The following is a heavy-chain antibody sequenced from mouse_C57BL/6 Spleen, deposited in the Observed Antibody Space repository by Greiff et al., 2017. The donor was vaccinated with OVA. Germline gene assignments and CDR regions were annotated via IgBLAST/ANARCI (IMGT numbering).Heavy chain of an antibody. CDR3: TRFDYDEGNYFDY. J-gene: IGHJ2*01. CDR1: GYTFTSYW. Sequence: EVQLQESGTVLARPGASVKMSCKTSGYTFTSYWMHWVKQRPGQGLEWIGAIYPGNSDTSYNQKFKGKAKLTAVTSASTAYMELSSLTNEDSAVYYCTRFDYDEGNYFDYWGQGTTLTVSS. D-gene: IGHD2-4*01. V-gene: IGHV1-5*01. CDR2: IYPGNSDT.